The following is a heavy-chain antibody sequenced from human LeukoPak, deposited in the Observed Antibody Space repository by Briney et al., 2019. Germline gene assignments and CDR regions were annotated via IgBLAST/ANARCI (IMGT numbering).Heavy chain of an antibody. J-gene: IGHJ4*02. D-gene: IGHD3-22*01. CDR3: AKDWYYYESSGYFDY. V-gene: IGHV3-30*18. Sequence: GGSLRLSCAASGFTFSSYGMHWVRQAPGKGLEWVAVISYDGSNKYYADSVKGRFTISRDNSKNTLYLHVSSLRAEDTAVYYCAKDWYYYESSGYFDYWGQGTLLTVSS. CDR1: GFTFSSYG. CDR2: ISYDGSNK.